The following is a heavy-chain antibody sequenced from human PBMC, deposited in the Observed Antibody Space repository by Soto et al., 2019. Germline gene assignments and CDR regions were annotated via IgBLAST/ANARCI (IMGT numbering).Heavy chain of an antibody. CDR1: GFTFSSYS. J-gene: IGHJ4*02. D-gene: IGHD3-22*01. CDR2: ISSSSSTI. CDR3: ARQIVGGSCDY. V-gene: IGHV3-48*01. Sequence: GGSLRLSCAASGFTFSSYSMNWVRQAPGKGLEWVSYISSSSSTIYYADSVKGRFTISRDNAKNSLYLQMNSLRAEDTAVYYCARQIVGGSCDYWGQGTLVTVSS.